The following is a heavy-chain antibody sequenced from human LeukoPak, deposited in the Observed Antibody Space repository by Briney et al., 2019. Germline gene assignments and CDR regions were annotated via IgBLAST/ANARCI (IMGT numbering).Heavy chain of an antibody. Sequence: SETLSLTSTVSGGSISSYYWSWIRQPPGKGLEWIGEINHSGSTNYNPSLKSRVTISVDTSKNQFSLKLSSVTAADTAVYYCARGPIREYYYGSGSYIFYYWGQGTLVTVSS. CDR2: INHSGST. CDR3: ARGPIREYYYGSGSYIFYY. J-gene: IGHJ4*02. V-gene: IGHV4-34*01. D-gene: IGHD3-10*01. CDR1: GGSISSYY.